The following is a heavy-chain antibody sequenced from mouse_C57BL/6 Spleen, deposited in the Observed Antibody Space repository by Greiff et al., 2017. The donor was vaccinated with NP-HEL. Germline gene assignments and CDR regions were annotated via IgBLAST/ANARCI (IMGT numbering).Heavy chain of an antibody. D-gene: IGHD2-4*01. V-gene: IGHV1-26*01. CDR1: GYTFTDYY. J-gene: IGHJ3*01. CDR2: INPNNGGT. CDR3: ASSGIYYDYDAWFAY. Sequence: VQLQQSGPELVKPGASVKISCKASGYTFTDYYMNWVKQSHGKSLEWIGDINPNNGGTSYNQKFKGKATLTVDKSSSTAYMELRSLTSEDSAVYYCASSGIYYDYDAWFAYWGQGTLVTVSA.